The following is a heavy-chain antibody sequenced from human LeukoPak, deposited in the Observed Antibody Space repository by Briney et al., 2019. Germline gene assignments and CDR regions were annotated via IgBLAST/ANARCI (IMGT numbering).Heavy chain of an antibody. CDR3: ARESPRGSGIAARPFDY. CDR2: IYHSGST. V-gene: IGHV4-30-2*01. J-gene: IGHJ4*02. Sequence: SETLSLTCTVSGGSISSGGYCWSWIRQPPGKGLEWIGYIYHSGSTYYNPSLKSRVTISVDRSKNQFSLKLSSVTAADTAVYYCARESPRGSGIAARPFDYWGQGTLVTVSS. D-gene: IGHD6-6*01. CDR1: GGSISSGGYC.